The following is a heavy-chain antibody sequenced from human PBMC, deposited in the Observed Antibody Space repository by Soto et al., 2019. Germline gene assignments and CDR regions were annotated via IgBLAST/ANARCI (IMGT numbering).Heavy chain of an antibody. V-gene: IGHV1-18*01. CDR3: ARDSPPVDY. CDR1: GYTFTSLG. J-gene: IGHJ4*02. CDR2: ISAYNGNT. Sequence: QVQLVQSGAEVKKPGASVKVSCKASGYTFTSLGTTRVRQAPGQGLEWRGWISAYNGNTKNAQKLQGRVTMTTATSTSTAYMELRSLRSDDTAVYYCARDSPPVDYWGQGTLVTVSS.